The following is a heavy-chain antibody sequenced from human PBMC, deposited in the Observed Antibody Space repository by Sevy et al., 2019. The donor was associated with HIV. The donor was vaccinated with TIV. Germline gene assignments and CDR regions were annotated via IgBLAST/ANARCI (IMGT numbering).Heavy chain of an antibody. Sequence: GGSLRLSWAASGFTFSSFSMNWVRQAPGKTLEWISYISSSGSSIYYADSVKGRFSISRDIAKRSLYLQMNSLRDEVMAVYYCARASGPYCGVDCLCAFNIWCQGTMVTGSS. D-gene: IGHD2-21*02. CDR1: GFTFSSFS. CDR3: ARASGPYCGVDCLCAFNI. CDR2: ISSSGSSI. V-gene: IGHV3-48*02. J-gene: IGHJ3*02.